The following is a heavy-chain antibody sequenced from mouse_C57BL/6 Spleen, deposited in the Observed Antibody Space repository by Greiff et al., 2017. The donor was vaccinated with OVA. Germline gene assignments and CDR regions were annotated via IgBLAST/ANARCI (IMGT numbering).Heavy chain of an antibody. CDR1: GYSITSGYD. J-gene: IGHJ2*01. Sequence: VQLKESGPGMVKPSQSLSLTCTVTGYSITSGYDWHWIRHFPGNKLEWMGYISYSGSTNYNPSLKSRISITPDTSKNQFFLKLNSVTTEDTATYYWATTGTGDYFDYWGQGTTLTVSS. CDR3: ATTGTGDYFDY. CDR2: ISYSGST. V-gene: IGHV3-1*01. D-gene: IGHD4-1*02.